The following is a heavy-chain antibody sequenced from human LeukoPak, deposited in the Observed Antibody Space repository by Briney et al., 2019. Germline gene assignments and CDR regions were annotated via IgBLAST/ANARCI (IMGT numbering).Heavy chain of an antibody. CDR2: IKGDGSKK. J-gene: IGHJ3*02. D-gene: IGHD2-21*02. CDR1: GFRFSEYW. CDR3: VRDLNPSLGSGGYYDAFDI. Sequence: GGSLRLSCGASGFRFSEYWMTWVRQVPGKGLEWVANIKGDGSKKHYVDSTEGRFTISRDNANISLFLQMNSLRVEDTAIYYCVRDLNPSLGSGGYYDAFDIWGQGTMVTVSS. V-gene: IGHV3-7*01.